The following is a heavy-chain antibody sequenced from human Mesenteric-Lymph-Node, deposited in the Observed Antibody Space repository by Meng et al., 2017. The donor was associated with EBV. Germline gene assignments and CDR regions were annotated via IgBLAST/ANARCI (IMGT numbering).Heavy chain of an antibody. CDR3: ARLPPTTGYGTARSY. Sequence: QVQLQESGQGLVKPSGTLPLTGSVSGGGISSSSWWSWVRQPPGKGLEWLGEIYHSSGTTNYNPSLKSRVTISLDKSKNQFSLNLSSVTAADTAVYYCARLPPTTGYGTARSYWGQGTLVTVSS. D-gene: IGHD6-13*01. V-gene: IGHV4-4*02. CDR2: IYHSSGTT. CDR1: GGGISSSSW. J-gene: IGHJ4*02.